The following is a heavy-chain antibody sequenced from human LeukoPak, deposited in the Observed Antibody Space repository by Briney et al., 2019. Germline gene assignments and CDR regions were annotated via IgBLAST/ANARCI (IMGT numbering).Heavy chain of an antibody. CDR1: GFTFSNYT. Sequence: PGGSLRLSCAASGFTFSNYTMNWLRQAPGKGLEWVSYISSSSSTIYYADSVKGRFTISRENAKNSLYLQMNSLRGEDTAVYYCARDSGSRGWFDPWGQGTLVTVSS. J-gene: IGHJ5*02. CDR3: ARDSGSRGWFDP. V-gene: IGHV3-48*01. D-gene: IGHD1-26*01. CDR2: ISSSSSTI.